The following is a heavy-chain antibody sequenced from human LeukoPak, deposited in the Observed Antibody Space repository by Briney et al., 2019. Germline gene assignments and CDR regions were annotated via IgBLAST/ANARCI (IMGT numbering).Heavy chain of an antibody. J-gene: IGHJ4*02. V-gene: IGHV3-74*01. D-gene: IGHD6-13*01. Sequence: PGGPLRLSCEASGFHFSNYWMHWVRQAPGKGLVWVAHISTDGTSPTYGDCAKGRFTISRDNAKDTMVLHVTSLRPEDTASYYCASGTAVTAGIDYWGQGTLVTVSS. CDR3: ASGTAVTAGIDY. CDR1: GFHFSNYW. CDR2: ISTDGTSP.